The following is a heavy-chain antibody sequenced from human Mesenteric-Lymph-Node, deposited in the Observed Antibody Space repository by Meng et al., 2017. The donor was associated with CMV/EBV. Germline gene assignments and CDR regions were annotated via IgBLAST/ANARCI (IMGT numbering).Heavy chain of an antibody. J-gene: IGHJ4*02. CDR2: INGDGSSA. Sequence: GGSLRLSCAASGFTFSSYWMHWVRQAPGKGLEWVSRINGDGSSASYADSVRGRFTISRDNAKNTLYLQMNSQRAEDTAVYYCAREGDIVMVVAALDYWGQGTLVTVSS. CDR1: GFTFSSYW. V-gene: IGHV3-74*01. D-gene: IGHD2-15*01. CDR3: AREGDIVMVVAALDY.